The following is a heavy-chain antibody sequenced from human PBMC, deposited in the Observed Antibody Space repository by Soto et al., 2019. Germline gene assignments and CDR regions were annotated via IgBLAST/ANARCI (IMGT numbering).Heavy chain of an antibody. CDR1: GYSFTSYW. Sequence: GESLKISWRGSGYSFTSYWIGWVRQMPGKGLELRGIIYPGDSDTRYSPSFQGQVTISADKSISTAYLQWSSLKASDTAMYYCARTAAAGKYYYGVDVWGQGTTVTVSS. CDR2: IYPGDSDT. V-gene: IGHV5-51*01. D-gene: IGHD6-13*01. J-gene: IGHJ6*02. CDR3: ARTAAAGKYYYGVDV.